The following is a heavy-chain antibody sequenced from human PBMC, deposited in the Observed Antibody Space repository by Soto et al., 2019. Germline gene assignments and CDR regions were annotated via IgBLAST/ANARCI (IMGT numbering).Heavy chain of an antibody. J-gene: IGHJ3*02. D-gene: IGHD1-26*01. CDR2: IKQDGSEN. Sequence: GGSLRLSCAASGFTFSNYWMTWVRQAPGKGLEWVANIKQDGSENFYVDSVKGRFTISRDNAKNSLYLQMGSLRAEDMAVYYCGRGNVGATTGFDIRGQGAMVTVSS. CDR1: GFTFSNYW. V-gene: IGHV3-7*02. CDR3: GRGNVGATTGFDI.